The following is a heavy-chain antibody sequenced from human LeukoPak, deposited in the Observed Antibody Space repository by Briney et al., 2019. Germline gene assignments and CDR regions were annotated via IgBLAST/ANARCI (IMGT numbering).Heavy chain of an antibody. D-gene: IGHD2-2*02. J-gene: IGHJ4*02. CDR3: AKDRIVVVPAAIIYYFDY. V-gene: IGHV3-23*01. CDR2: ISGSGGST. Sequence: GGSLRLSCAASGFTFSSYAMSWVRQAPGKGLEWVSAISGSGGSTYYADSVKGRFTISRDNSKNTLYLQMNSLRAEDTAVYYCAKDRIVVVPAAIIYYFDYWGQGTLVTVSS. CDR1: GFTFSSYA.